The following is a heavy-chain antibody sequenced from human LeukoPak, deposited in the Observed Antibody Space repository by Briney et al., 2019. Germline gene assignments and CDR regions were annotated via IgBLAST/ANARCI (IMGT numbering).Heavy chain of an antibody. CDR3: ARATRVGVTGFDY. CDR1: GFTFSSYG. V-gene: IGHV3-33*08. D-gene: IGHD1-26*01. CDR2: IWYDGSNK. J-gene: IGHJ4*02. Sequence: GGSLRLSCAASGFTFSSYGMHWVRQAPGKGLEWVAVIWYDGSNKYYADSVKGRFTISRDNSKNTLYLQMNSLRAEDTAVYYCARATRVGVTGFDYWGQGTLVTVSS.